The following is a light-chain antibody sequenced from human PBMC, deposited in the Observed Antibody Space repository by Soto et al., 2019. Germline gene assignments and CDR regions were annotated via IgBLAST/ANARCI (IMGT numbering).Light chain of an antibody. J-gene: IGKJ5*01. CDR3: QQHNQLPIT. CDR2: YIS. Sequence: EILMLQSPTTLSVSPGETSSLSCMASQSAGNFLAWYQQKPGQAPRLLIYYISTRATGIPARFSGSGSGTEFTLTINSLQSEDSAVYYCQQHNQLPITFGQGTLLEVK. V-gene: IGKV3D-15*01. CDR1: QSAGNF.